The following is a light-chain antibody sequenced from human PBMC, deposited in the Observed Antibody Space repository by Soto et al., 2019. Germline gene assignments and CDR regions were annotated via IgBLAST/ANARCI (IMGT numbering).Light chain of an antibody. V-gene: IGKV3-11*01. CDR2: DTS. Sequence: EIVLTQSPATLSLSPGERATLSFRASQSVSSYLAWYQQKPGQAPRLLIYDTSKRATGIPDRFSGSGSGTEFTLTISSLEPEDFAVYYCQQRTNWPRSFTFGPGTKVDIK. J-gene: IGKJ3*01. CDR3: QQRTNWPRSFT. CDR1: QSVSSY.